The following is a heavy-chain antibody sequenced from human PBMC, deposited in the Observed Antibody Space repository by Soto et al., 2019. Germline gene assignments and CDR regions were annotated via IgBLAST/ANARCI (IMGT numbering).Heavy chain of an antibody. D-gene: IGHD6-13*01. Sequence: EVQLVESGGGLVKPGGSLRLSCAASGFTFSNAWVNWVRQAPGKGLEWVCRIKSKTDGGTTDYAAPVKGRFTISRDESKNTLYLQMNSLKTEDTAVYYCTTDPAAAAGSDYWGQGTLVTVSS. CDR3: TTDPAAAAGSDY. J-gene: IGHJ4*02. V-gene: IGHV3-15*07. CDR2: IKSKTDGGTT. CDR1: GFTFSNAW.